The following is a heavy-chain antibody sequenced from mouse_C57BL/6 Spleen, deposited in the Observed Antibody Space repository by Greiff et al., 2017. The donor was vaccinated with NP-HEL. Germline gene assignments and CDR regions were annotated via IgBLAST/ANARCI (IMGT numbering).Heavy chain of an antibody. Sequence: EVQLVESGGGLVKPGGSLKLSCAASGFTFSSYAMSWVRQTPEKRLEWVATISDGGSYTYYPDNVKGRFTISRDNAKNNLYLQMSHLKSEDTAMYYCARDQGLQAMDDWGQGTSVTVAS. V-gene: IGHV5-4*01. J-gene: IGHJ4*01. CDR3: ARDQGLQAMDD. D-gene: IGHD2-13*01. CDR1: GFTFSSYA. CDR2: ISDGGSYT.